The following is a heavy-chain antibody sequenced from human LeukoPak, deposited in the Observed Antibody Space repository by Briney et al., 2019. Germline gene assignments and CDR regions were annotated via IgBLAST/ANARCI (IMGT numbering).Heavy chain of an antibody. J-gene: IGHJ4*02. Sequence: GGSLILSCAASGFTFSSYEMNWVRQAPGKGLEWVSYISGSGTGIHYADSVKGRFTISRDNSKSTLYLQMNSLRAEDTAIYYCAKVVVVVAAIHFDYWGQGTLVTVSS. CDR3: AKVVVVVAAIHFDY. D-gene: IGHD2-15*01. CDR2: ISGSGTGI. CDR1: GFTFSSYE. V-gene: IGHV3-23*01.